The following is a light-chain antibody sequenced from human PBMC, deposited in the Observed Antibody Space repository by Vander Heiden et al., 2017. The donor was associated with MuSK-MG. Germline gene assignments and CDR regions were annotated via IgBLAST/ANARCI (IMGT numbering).Light chain of an antibody. CDR1: QSVSSSY. CDR2: GAS. V-gene: IGKV3-20*01. CDR3: QQYGSYRT. J-gene: IGKJ1*01. Sequence: IVLTQSPGTLSLSPGESATLSCRASQSVSSSYLAWYQQKPGQAPRLLIYGASSRATGIPDRFSGSGSGTDFTLTISRREPEDFAVYYGQQYGSYRTFGQGTKVEIK.